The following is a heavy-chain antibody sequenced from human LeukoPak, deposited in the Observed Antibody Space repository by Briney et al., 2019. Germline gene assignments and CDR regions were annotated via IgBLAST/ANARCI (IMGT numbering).Heavy chain of an antibody. CDR3: ARLLVHSGGGYYMDV. CDR1: GGSISSSRDY. V-gene: IGHV4-39*01. CDR2: IYYSGST. J-gene: IGHJ6*03. D-gene: IGHD3-10*01. Sequence: SETLSLTCIVSGGSISSSRDYWAWIRQPPGKGLEWIANIYYSGSTYYSPSLKSRVIISVDTSKNQFSLKLSSVTAADTAVYYCARLLVHSGGGYYMDVWGKGTTVTISS.